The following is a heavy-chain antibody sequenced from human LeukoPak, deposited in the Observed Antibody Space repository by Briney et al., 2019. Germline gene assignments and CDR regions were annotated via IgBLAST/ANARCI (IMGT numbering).Heavy chain of an antibody. CDR3: ARDPTTVTKGLDI. CDR2: VSYIGTT. CDR1: GGSISSHY. V-gene: IGHV4-59*11. D-gene: IGHD4-17*01. Sequence: PSETLSLTCTVSGGSISSHYWSWIRQPPGKGLEWIGYVSYIGTTNYNPSLKSRVTISVDTSKNQFSLKLNSVTAADAAVYFCARDPTTVTKGLDIWGQGTMVTVSS. J-gene: IGHJ3*02.